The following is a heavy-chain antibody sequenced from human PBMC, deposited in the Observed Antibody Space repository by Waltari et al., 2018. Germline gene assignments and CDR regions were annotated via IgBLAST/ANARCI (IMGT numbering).Heavy chain of an antibody. CDR3: ARAVYGDPFQGYYYYGMDV. Sequence: QVQLQQWGAGLLKPSETLSPTCAVSGGSFSGYYWSWIRQPPGKGLEWIGEINHSGSTNYNPSLKSRVTISVDTSKNQFSLKLSSVTAADTAVYYCARAVYGDPFQGYYYYGMDVWGQGTTVTVSS. D-gene: IGHD4-17*01. CDR1: GGSFSGYY. V-gene: IGHV4-34*01. J-gene: IGHJ6*02. CDR2: INHSGST.